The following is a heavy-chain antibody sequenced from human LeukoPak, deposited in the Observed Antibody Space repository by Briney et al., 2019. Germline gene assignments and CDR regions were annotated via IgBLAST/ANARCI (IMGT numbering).Heavy chain of an antibody. V-gene: IGHV1-69*01. CDR3: ARRHCGGDCQSSYYYYYGMDV. D-gene: IGHD2-21*02. Sequence: ASVKVSRKASGGTLSRIVISWVRPAPGQGLEWMGGIIPIFGTANYAQEFQARATIAADESTSTAYMELSSLRSDVTAVYYCARRHCGGDCQSSYYYYYGMDVWGQGTTVTVSS. CDR2: IIPIFGTA. J-gene: IGHJ6*02. CDR1: GGTLSRIV.